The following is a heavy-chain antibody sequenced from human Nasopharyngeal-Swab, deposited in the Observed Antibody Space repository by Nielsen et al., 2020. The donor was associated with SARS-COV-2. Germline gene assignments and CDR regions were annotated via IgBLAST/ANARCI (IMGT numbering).Heavy chain of an antibody. CDR2: ISWNSGSI. J-gene: IGHJ6*03. CDR1: GFTFDDYA. Sequence: GGSLRLSCAASGFTFDDYAMHWVRQAPGKGLEWVSGISWNSGSIGYADSVKGRFTISRDNAKNSLYLQMNRLRAEDTALYYCAKDMSPNTYYYMDVWGKGTTVTVSS. V-gene: IGHV3-9*01. CDR3: AKDMSPNTYYYMDV.